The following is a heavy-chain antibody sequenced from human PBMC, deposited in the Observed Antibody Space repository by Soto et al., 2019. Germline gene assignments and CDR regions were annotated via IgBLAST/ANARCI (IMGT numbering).Heavy chain of an antibody. Sequence: ASVKVSCKASGYTFTDSAIHWVRQAPGQSLEWMGWIATGNDNTKYSQKFQGRVTITRDTSATTANMELSSLRSEDTAVYYCAKGSQMWTPDYWGQGTLVTVSS. CDR1: GYTFTDSA. J-gene: IGHJ4*02. CDR3: AKGSQMWTPDY. CDR2: IATGNDNT. D-gene: IGHD2-21*01. V-gene: IGHV1-3*04.